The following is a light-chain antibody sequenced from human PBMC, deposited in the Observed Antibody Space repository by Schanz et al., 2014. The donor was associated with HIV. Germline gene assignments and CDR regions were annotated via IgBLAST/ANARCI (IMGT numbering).Light chain of an antibody. J-gene: IGLJ2*01. CDR3: SSYTSSSTVV. CDR1: SSNIGTGYD. Sequence: QSILAQPLSVSGAPGQRVTISCTGSSSNIGTGYDVHWYQVLPGIAPKLLIFGYSNRPSGVPDRFSGSKSDSSASLTITGLQPEDEADYYCSSYTSSSTVVFGGGTKFTVL. V-gene: IGLV1-40*01. CDR2: GYS.